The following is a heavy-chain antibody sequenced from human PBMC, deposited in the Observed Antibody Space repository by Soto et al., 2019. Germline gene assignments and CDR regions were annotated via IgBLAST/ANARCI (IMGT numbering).Heavy chain of an antibody. J-gene: IGHJ5*02. CDR2: IGSDGGGI. V-gene: IGHV3-23*01. CDR1: GFTFKTFA. D-gene: IGHD2-15*01. CDR3: ARYRTPDIRRLFDP. Sequence: EVQLLESGGGLAQPGGSLRLSCAGSGFTFKTFAMSWVRQTPGKGLEWVSAIGSDGGGIQYADSVKGRFTISRDNSRNTLYLQMDSLRAEDTAIYYCARYRTPDIRRLFDPWGQGTLVTVSS.